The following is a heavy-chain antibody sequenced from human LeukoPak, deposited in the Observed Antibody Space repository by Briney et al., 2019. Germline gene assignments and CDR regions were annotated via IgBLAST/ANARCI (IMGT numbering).Heavy chain of an antibody. D-gene: IGHD2-21*02. Sequence: SGPTLVNPTQTLTLTCTFSGFSLSTSGMCVSWIRQPPGKALEWLAPIDWDDDKYYSTSLKTRLTISKDTSKNQGVLTMTNMDPVDTATYYCARMWVVTATPDAFDIWGQGTMVTVSS. CDR3: ARMWVVTATPDAFDI. CDR2: IDWDDDK. CDR1: GFSLSTSGMC. J-gene: IGHJ3*02. V-gene: IGHV2-70*01.